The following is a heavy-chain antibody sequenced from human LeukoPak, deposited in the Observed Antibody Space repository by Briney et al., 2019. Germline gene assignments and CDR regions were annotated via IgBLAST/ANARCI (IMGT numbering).Heavy chain of an antibody. CDR3: AKVTLPASSGYYYFDY. V-gene: IGHV3-30*18. CDR1: GFTFSSYG. Sequence: PGGSLRLSCAASGFTFSSYGMHWVRQAPGKGLEWVAVISYDGSNKYYADSVKGRFTISRDNSKNTLYLQMDSLRAEDTAVYYCAKVTLPASSGYYYFDYWGQGTLVTVSS. J-gene: IGHJ4*02. D-gene: IGHD3-22*01. CDR2: ISYDGSNK.